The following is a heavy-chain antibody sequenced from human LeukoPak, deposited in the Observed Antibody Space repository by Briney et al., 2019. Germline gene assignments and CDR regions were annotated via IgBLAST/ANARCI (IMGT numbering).Heavy chain of an antibody. CDR2: IWYDGSNK. Sequence: QSGGSLRLSCAASGFMFSSYAMSWVCQAPGKGLEWVAVIWYDGSNKYYAESVKGRFTISRDNSKNTLSLQMSSLRVEDTAVYYCTRARGTIEKTYGDYWGQGTLVTVSS. D-gene: IGHD3-10*01. CDR1: GFMFSSYA. J-gene: IGHJ4*02. CDR3: TRARGTIEKTYGDY. V-gene: IGHV3-33*08.